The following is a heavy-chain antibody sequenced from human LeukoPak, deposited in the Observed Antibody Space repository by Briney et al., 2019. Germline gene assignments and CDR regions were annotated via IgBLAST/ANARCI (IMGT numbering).Heavy chain of an antibody. Sequence: SETLSLTCTVSGGCISTYYWTWMRQPPGTGLEWIGYVYHSGNTRNTKYNPSLRSRVTISLDASKNQFSLKLSSVTTADTAVYYCARRRTRPEAFDVWGQGTMVTVSS. D-gene: IGHD6-6*01. V-gene: IGHV4-59*01. CDR1: GGCISTYY. J-gene: IGHJ3*01. CDR2: VYHSGNT. CDR3: ARRRTRPEAFDV.